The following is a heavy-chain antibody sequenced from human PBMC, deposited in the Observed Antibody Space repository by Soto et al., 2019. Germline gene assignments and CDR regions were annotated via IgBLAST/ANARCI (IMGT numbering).Heavy chain of an antibody. Sequence: ASVKVSCKASGYTFTSYGISWVRQAPGQGLEWMGWISAYNGNTNYAQKLQGRVTMTTDTSASTAYMELRSLRSEDTAVYYCARSIVVVTALDYWGQGTLVTVS. J-gene: IGHJ4*02. CDR3: ARSIVVVTALDY. D-gene: IGHD2-21*02. CDR2: ISAYNGNT. V-gene: IGHV1-18*01. CDR1: GYTFTSYG.